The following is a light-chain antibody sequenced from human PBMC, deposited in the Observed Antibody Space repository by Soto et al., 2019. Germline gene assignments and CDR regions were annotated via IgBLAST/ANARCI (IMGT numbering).Light chain of an antibody. Sequence: DIQMTQSPSTLSASVGDSVTITCRASQNIRNWLAWYQQKPGKAPNPLIYDASSLKGGVPSRFSGSGSGTEFSLTITSLQPDDFATFYCQQYSSFSRTFGQGTKVDIK. V-gene: IGKV1-5*01. J-gene: IGKJ1*01. CDR1: QNIRNW. CDR3: QQYSSFSRT. CDR2: DAS.